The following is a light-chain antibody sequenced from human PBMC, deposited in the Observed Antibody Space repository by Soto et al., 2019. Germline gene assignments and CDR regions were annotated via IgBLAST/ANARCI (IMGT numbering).Light chain of an antibody. V-gene: IGKV3-20*01. J-gene: IGKJ2*01. CDR3: QHYGSSPYT. CDR1: PSVSSSY. CDR2: GAS. Sequence: EIVLTQSPGTLSLSPGERVTLSCRASPSVSSSYLAWYQQKPGQAPRLLVYGASRRATGIPDRFSGGQSGTDFTLTVSRLEPEDFAVYFCQHYGSSPYTFGQGTKLES.